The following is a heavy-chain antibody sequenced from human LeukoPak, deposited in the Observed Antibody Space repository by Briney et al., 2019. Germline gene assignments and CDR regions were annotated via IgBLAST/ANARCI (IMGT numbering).Heavy chain of an antibody. CDR3: ARSVTYSYGYFDQ. D-gene: IGHD5-18*01. CDR1: GGSITSSSYY. CDR2: ISYGGSP. Sequence: SETLSLTCTVSGGSITSSSYYWSWIRQPPGKGLEWIGYISYGGSPSYNPSLKSRVTISVDTSKNQFSLKVTSVTAADTALYYCARSVTYSYGYFDQWGQGTLVTVSS. J-gene: IGHJ4*02. V-gene: IGHV4-61*01.